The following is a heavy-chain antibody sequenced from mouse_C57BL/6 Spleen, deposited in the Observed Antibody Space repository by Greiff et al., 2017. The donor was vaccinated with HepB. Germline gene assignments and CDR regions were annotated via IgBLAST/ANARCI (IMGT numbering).Heavy chain of an antibody. V-gene: IGHV5-9-1*02. CDR1: GFTFSSYA. CDR3: TRDNSNSDYAMDY. D-gene: IGHD2-5*01. Sequence: EVQGVESGEGLVKPGGSLKLSCAASGFTFSSYAMSWVRQTPEKRLEWVAYISSGGDYIYYADTVKGRFTISRDNARNTLYLQMSSLKSEDTAMYYCTRDNSNSDYAMDYWGQGTSVTVSS. CDR2: ISSGGDYI. J-gene: IGHJ4*01.